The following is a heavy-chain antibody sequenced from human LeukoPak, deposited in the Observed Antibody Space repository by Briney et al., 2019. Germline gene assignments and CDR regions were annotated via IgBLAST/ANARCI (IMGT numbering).Heavy chain of an antibody. Sequence: SETLSLTCAVYGGSFSGYYWSWIRQPPGKGREWIGEINHSGSTNYNPSLKSRVTISVDTSKNQFSLKLSSVTAADTAVYYCARHGLRSIVASYMDVWGKGTTVTVSS. CDR2: INHSGST. V-gene: IGHV4-34*01. CDR3: ARHGLRSIVASYMDV. D-gene: IGHD3-22*01. J-gene: IGHJ6*03. CDR1: GGSFSGYY.